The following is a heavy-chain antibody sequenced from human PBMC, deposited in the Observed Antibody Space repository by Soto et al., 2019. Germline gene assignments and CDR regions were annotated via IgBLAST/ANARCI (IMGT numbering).Heavy chain of an antibody. V-gene: IGHV4-31*03. CDR1: GGSISSGGYY. CDR3: ATTYYYDKRLLY. D-gene: IGHD3-22*01. CDR2: IYYSGST. Sequence: PSETLSLTCTVSGGSISSGGYYWSWIRQHPGKGLEWIGYIYYSGSTYYNPSLKSRVTISVDTSKNQFSLKLSSVTAADTAVYYCATTYYYDKRLLYWGQGTLVTVSS. J-gene: IGHJ4*02.